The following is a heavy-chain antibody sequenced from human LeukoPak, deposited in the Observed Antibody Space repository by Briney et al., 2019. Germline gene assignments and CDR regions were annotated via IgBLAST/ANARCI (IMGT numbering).Heavy chain of an antibody. D-gene: IGHD2-2*01. CDR1: GFTFSSYA. V-gene: IGHV3-23*01. CDR3: AGRYCTSTNCYAFDY. J-gene: IGHJ4*02. Sequence: GGSLRLSCAASGFTFSSYAMSWVRQAPGKGLEWVSAISGSGGSTYYADSVKGRFTISRDNSKNTLYLQMNSLRAEDTAVYYCAGRYCTSTNCYAFDYWGQGTLVTVSS. CDR2: ISGSGGST.